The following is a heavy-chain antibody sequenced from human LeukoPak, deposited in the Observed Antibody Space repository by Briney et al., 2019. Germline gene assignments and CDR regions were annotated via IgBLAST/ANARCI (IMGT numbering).Heavy chain of an antibody. D-gene: IGHD2-2*02. J-gene: IGHJ4*02. CDR3: ATGVYCSSTSCYTALGY. CDR2: ISAYNGNT. Sequence: ASVKVSCKASGYTFTSYGISWVRQAPGQGLEWMGWISAYNGNTNYAQKLQGRVTMTEDTSTDTAYMELSSLRSEDTAVYYCATGVYCSSTSCYTALGYWGQGTLVTVSS. V-gene: IGHV1-18*01. CDR1: GYTFTSYG.